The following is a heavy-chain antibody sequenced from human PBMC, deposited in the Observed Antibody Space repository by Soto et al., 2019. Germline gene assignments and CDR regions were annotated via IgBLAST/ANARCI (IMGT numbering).Heavy chain of an antibody. V-gene: IGHV4-59*08. CDR2: IYYSGST. J-gene: IGHJ4*02. CDR1: GGSISSYY. Sequence: SETLSLTCTVSGGSISSYYWSWIRQPPGKGLEWIGYIYYSGSTNYNPSLKSRVTISVDTSKNQFSLKLSSVTAADTAVYYCARHRRDTAMAGLFDYWGQGTLVTVSS. D-gene: IGHD5-18*01. CDR3: ARHRRDTAMAGLFDY.